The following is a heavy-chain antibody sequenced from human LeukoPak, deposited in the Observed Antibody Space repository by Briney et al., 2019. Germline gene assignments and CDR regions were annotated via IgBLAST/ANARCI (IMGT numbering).Heavy chain of an antibody. CDR1: GFTFSSYW. CDR2: IKQDGSEK. D-gene: IGHD1-26*01. CDR3: ARDKIVGATNFDY. V-gene: IGHV3-7*01. J-gene: IGHJ4*02. Sequence: PGVSLRLSCAASGFTFSSYWMSWVRQAPGKGLEWVANIKQDGSEKYYVDSVKGRFTISRDNAKNSLYLQMNSLRAEDTAVYYCARDKIVGATNFDYWGQGTLVTVSS.